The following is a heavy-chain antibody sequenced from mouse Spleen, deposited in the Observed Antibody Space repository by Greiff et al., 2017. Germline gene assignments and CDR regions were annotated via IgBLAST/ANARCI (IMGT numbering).Heavy chain of an antibody. V-gene: IGHV1-52*01. J-gene: IGHJ2*01. Sequence: QVQLQQPGAELVKPGSSVKLSCKASGYTFTSYWMHWVKQRPIQGLEWIGNIAPSDSETHYNQKFKDKATLTVDTSSSTAYMQLSSLTSEGSAVYDCARRGSSGNREGYFDYWGQGTTLTVSS. CDR1: GYTFTSYW. CDR2: IAPSDSET. D-gene: IGHD3-1*01. CDR3: ARRGSSGNREGYFDY.